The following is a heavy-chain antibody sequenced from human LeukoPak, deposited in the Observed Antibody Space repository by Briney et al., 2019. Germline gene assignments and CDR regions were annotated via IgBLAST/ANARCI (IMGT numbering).Heavy chain of an antibody. CDR2: ISSSGYTI. CDR1: GFTFSDYY. J-gene: IGHJ4*02. V-gene: IGHV3-11*01. CDR3: AREVAYYGGNSRPPTFDY. D-gene: IGHD4-23*01. Sequence: KPGGSLRLSCAASGFTFSDYYMSWIRQAPGKGLEWVSYISSSGYTIYYADSVKGRFTISRDNAKNSLYLQMNSLRAEDTAVYYCAREVAYYGGNSRPPTFDYWGQGTLVTVSS.